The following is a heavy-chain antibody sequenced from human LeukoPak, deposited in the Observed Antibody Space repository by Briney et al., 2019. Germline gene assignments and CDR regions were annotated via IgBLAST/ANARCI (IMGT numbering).Heavy chain of an antibody. J-gene: IGHJ5*02. Sequence: SETLSLTCTVSGGSISSYYWNWIRQTPGKGLEWVGYIYYSGSTNYNPSLKSRVTISVDTSKNQFSLNLTSVTAADTAVYYCARFTPQGYGWGGYNRFDPWGQGTLVTVSS. CDR1: GGSISSYY. CDR2: IYYSGST. D-gene: IGHD3-16*01. CDR3: ARFTPQGYGWGGYNRFDP. V-gene: IGHV4-59*01.